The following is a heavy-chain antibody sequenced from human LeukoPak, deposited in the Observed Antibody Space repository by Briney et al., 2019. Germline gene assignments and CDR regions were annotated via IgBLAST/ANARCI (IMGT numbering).Heavy chain of an antibody. CDR1: GFTLSNYW. CDR2: VDPDATTT. Sequence: GGSLRLSCAASGFTLSNYWMHWVRQAPGEGLVWVSRVDPDATTTNYADSVTGRFTTSRDNAKNTLYLQMNSLRAEDTALYYCTRVQAGRSGLMDVWGRGTTVTVSS. J-gene: IGHJ6*02. V-gene: IGHV3-74*01. CDR3: TRVQAGRSGLMDV. D-gene: IGHD2-8*02.